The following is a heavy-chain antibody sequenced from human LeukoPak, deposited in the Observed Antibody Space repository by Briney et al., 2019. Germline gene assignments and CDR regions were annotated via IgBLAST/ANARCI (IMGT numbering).Heavy chain of an antibody. V-gene: IGHV3-7*03. Sequence: PGGSLRLSCAASGFTFSSYGMHWVRHAPGRGLEWVAKIKQDGSEKYYVDSVKGRFSISRDNAKNSLYLQMNSLRAEDTAVYYCASHPLRPGATGGFDIWGQGAMVTVSS. CDR3: ASHPLRPGATGGFDI. D-gene: IGHD1-26*01. CDR1: GFTFSSYG. J-gene: IGHJ3*02. CDR2: IKQDGSEK.